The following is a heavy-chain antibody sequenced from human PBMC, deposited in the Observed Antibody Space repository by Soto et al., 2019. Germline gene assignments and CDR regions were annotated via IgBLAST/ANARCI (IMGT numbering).Heavy chain of an antibody. CDR1: CVSINNYY. Sequence: SETLSLTCTVSCVSINNYYWSWIRQPPGKGLEWIGYVYYSGSTYYNPSLKSRVTMSIDRPKNQFSLKLSSVTAADTAVYYCARVPDYWGQGILVTVSS. J-gene: IGHJ4*02. V-gene: IGHV4-59*04. CDR2: VYYSGST. D-gene: IGHD2-2*01. CDR3: ARVPDY.